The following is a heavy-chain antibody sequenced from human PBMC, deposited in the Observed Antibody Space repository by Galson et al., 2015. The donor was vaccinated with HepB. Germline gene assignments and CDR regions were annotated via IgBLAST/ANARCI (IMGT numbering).Heavy chain of an antibody. CDR2: MDPSDSYA. D-gene: IGHD3-10*01. CDR1: GYNFTSYS. CDR3: ARQEFYSAVSYFDY. J-gene: IGHJ4*02. Sequence: QSGSEVTKPGESLRISCEASGYNFTSYSITWVRQMPGKGLEWMGRMDPSDSYANYRLSFEGSVTISADKSISTAYLPWSSLKASDTAMYYCARQEFYSAVSYFDYWGQGTLVTVSS. V-gene: IGHV5-10-1*01.